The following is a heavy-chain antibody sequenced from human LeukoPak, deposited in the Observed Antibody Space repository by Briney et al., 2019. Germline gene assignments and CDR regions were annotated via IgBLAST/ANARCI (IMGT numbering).Heavy chain of an antibody. D-gene: IGHD6-19*01. CDR1: EFIFSNYW. CDR3: ARDLKTSGWYGDFDY. CDR2: IFSGGST. J-gene: IGHJ4*02. V-gene: IGHV3-53*01. Sequence: PGGSLRLSCAASEFIFSNYWMHWVRQAPGKGLEWVSAIFSGGSTFYADSVTGRFTISRDNSKNTVYLEMNSLRAEDTAVYYCARDLKTSGWYGDFDYWGQGTLVTVSS.